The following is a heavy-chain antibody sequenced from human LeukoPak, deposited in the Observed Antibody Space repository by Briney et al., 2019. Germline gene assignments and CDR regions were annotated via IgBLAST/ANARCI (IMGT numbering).Heavy chain of an antibody. J-gene: IGHJ3*02. Sequence: GRSLRLSCAASGFTFSGYGMHWVRQAPGKGLEWVAVIWYDGSNKYYADSVKGRFTISRDNSKNTLYLQMNSLRAEDTAVYYCARDGGAFDIWGQGTMVTVSS. V-gene: IGHV3-33*01. CDR3: ARDGGAFDI. CDR1: GFTFSGYG. CDR2: IWYDGSNK. D-gene: IGHD3-16*01.